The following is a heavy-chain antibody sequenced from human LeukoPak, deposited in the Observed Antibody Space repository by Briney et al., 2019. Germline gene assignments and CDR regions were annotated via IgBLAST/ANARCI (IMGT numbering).Heavy chain of an antibody. D-gene: IGHD3-22*01. CDR1: GGSISSGSYY. Sequence: SQTLSLTCTVSGGSISSGSYYWSWIRQPAGKGLGWIGRIYTSGSTNYNPSLKSRVTISVDTPKNQFSLKLSSVTAADTAVYYCARDLDYYDSSGYPRSYWFDPWGQGTLVTVSS. CDR2: IYTSGST. J-gene: IGHJ5*02. V-gene: IGHV4-61*02. CDR3: ARDLDYYDSSGYPRSYWFDP.